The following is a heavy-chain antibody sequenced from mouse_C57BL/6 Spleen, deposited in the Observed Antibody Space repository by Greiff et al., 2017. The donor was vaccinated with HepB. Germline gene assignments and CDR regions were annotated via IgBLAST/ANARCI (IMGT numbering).Heavy chain of an antibody. CDR3: ARRTGGGFDY. CDR1: GYAFSSYW. V-gene: IGHV1-80*01. Sequence: VKVVESGAELVKPGASVKISCKASGYAFSSYWMNWVKQRPGKGLEWIGQIYPGDGDTNYNGKFKGKATLTADKSSSTAYMQLSSLTSEDSAVYFCARRTGGGFDYWGQGTTLTVSS. J-gene: IGHJ2*01. D-gene: IGHD4-1*01. CDR2: IYPGDGDT.